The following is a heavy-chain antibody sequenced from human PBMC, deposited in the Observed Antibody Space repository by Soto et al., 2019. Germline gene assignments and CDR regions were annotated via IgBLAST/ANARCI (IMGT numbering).Heavy chain of an antibody. J-gene: IGHJ6*02. CDR1: GYTFTSYG. V-gene: IGHV1-18*01. Sequence: ASVKVSCRASGYTFTSYGISWVRQAPGQGLEWMGWISAYNGNTNYAQKLQGRVTMTTDTSTSTAYMELRSLRSDDTAVYYCAREEPAISPKSDYYYYGMDVWGQGTTVTVS. D-gene: IGHD3-3*01. CDR3: AREEPAISPKSDYYYYGMDV. CDR2: ISAYNGNT.